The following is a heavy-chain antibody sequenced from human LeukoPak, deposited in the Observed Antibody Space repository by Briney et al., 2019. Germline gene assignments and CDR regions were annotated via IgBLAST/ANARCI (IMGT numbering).Heavy chain of an antibody. CDR1: GFTFSSYS. J-gene: IGHJ3*02. CDR3: ARDSASGSYRHAFDI. Sequence: GGALRLSCAASGFTFSSYSMNWVRQAPGKGLEWVSYISRSSSTISYADSVKGRFTISRDNAKNSLYLQMNSLRDEDTAVYYCARDSASGSYRHAFDIWGQGTMVTVSS. V-gene: IGHV3-48*02. CDR2: ISRSSSTI. D-gene: IGHD1-26*01.